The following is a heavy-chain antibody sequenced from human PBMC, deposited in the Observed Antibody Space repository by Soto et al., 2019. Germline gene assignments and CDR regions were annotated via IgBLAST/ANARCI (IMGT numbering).Heavy chain of an antibody. CDR2: IYYSGSA. CDR3: ARSYDYIWGSYRPPGSFHY. D-gene: IGHD3-16*02. CDR1: GGSISSYY. Sequence: PSETLSLTCTVSGGSISSYYWCWIRHRPGKGLDRVGFIYYSGSANYNSSLKSRVPISGDTSKNQFSLKLSSVTAADTAVYYCARSYDYIWGSYRPPGSFHYWGQGLLVTVSS. J-gene: IGHJ4*02. V-gene: IGHV4-59*13.